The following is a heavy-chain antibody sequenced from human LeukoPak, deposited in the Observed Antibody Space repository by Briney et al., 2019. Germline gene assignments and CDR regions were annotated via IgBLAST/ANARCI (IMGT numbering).Heavy chain of an antibody. CDR1: GFTFSSYG. Sequence: RGTPRLSCAASGFTFSSYGMSWVRQAPGKGLEWVSSISSTGGTTYYADSVKGRFTISRDNAKNSLHLQMNSLRAEDTALYYCARGYSGYGGYYYYYMDVWGKGTTVTVSS. CDR3: ARGYSGYGGYYYYYMDV. J-gene: IGHJ6*03. V-gene: IGHV3-23*01. CDR2: ISSTGGTT. D-gene: IGHD5-12*01.